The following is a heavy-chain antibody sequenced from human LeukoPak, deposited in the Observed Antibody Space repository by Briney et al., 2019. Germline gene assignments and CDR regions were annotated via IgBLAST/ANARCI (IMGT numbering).Heavy chain of an antibody. J-gene: IGHJ4*02. D-gene: IGHD1-7*01. CDR1: GYTFTGYY. V-gene: IGHV1-2*02. Sequence: ASVTVSCKASGYTFTGYYMHWVRQAPGQGLEWMGWINPNSGGTNYAQKFQGRVTMTRDTSISTAYMELSRLRSDDTAVYYCARDREGSTGTTGSWGQGTLVTVSS. CDR2: INPNSGGT. CDR3: ARDREGSTGTTGS.